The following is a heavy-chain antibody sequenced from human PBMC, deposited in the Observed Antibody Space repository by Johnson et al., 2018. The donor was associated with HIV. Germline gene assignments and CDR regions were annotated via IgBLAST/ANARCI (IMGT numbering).Heavy chain of an antibody. J-gene: IGHJ3*02. D-gene: IGHD6-13*01. CDR2: IYSGGST. CDR3: ARAPYSSSWYRDAFDI. Sequence: EKLVESGGGLIQPGGSLRLSCAASGFTVSSNYMSWVRQAPGKGLEWVSVIYSGGSTYYADSVKGRFTISRDNSKNSLYLQMHSLRAEDTAVYYCARAPYSSSWYRDAFDIWGQGTMVTVSS. CDR1: GFTVSSNY. V-gene: IGHV3-53*01.